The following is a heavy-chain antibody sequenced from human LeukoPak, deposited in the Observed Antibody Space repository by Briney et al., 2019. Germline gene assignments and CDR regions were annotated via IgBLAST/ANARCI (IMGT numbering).Heavy chain of an antibody. CDR1: GYTLTELS. V-gene: IGHV1-24*01. CDR3: ARDPDIVVVPAAGYMDV. J-gene: IGHJ6*03. D-gene: IGHD2-2*01. Sequence: GASVKVSCKVSGYTLTELSMHWVRQAPGKGLEWMGGFDPEDGETIYAQKFQDRVTMTEDTSTDTAYMELSRLRSDDTAVYYCARDPDIVVVPAAGYMDVWGKGTTVTISS. CDR2: FDPEDGET.